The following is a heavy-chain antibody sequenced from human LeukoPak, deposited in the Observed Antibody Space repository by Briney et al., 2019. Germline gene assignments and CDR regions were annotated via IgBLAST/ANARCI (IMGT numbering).Heavy chain of an antibody. CDR3: ARVGADGSGFLFDY. V-gene: IGHV4-34*01. Sequence: SETLSLTCAVYGGSFSGYYWSWIRQPPGKGLEWSGEINHSGSTNYNPSLKSRVTMSVDTSKNQFSLKLSSVTAADTAVYYCARVGADGSGFLFDYWGQGTLVTVSS. CDR2: INHSGST. J-gene: IGHJ4*02. CDR1: GGSFSGYY. D-gene: IGHD3-10*01.